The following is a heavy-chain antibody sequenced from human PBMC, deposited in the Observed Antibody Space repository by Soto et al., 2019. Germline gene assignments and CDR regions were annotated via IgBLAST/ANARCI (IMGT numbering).Heavy chain of an antibody. CDR3: ARGGSRDYYGMDV. CDR2: ISYDGSNK. V-gene: IGHV3-30-3*01. J-gene: IGHJ6*02. Sequence: QVQLVESGGGVVQPGRSLRLSCAASGFTFSSYAMHWVRQAPGKGLEWVAVISYDGSNKYYADSVKGRFTISRDNSKNTLYLQMNSLRAEDTAVYYWARGGSRDYYGMDVWGQGTTVTLSS. D-gene: IGHD2-15*01. CDR1: GFTFSSYA.